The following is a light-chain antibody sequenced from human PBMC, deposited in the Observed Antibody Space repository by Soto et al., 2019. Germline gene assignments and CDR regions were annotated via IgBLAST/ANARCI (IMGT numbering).Light chain of an antibody. Sequence: EIVMTQSPATLSVSPGEGATLSCKASQNVYNNLAWYQQRPGQPPRLLIYDASTRATGISARFSGSGYGTEFTLTLSSLQSEDFVVYFCQQCRNWPLTFGGGTKVEIK. J-gene: IGKJ4*01. CDR3: QQCRNWPLT. CDR2: DAS. V-gene: IGKV3-15*01. CDR1: QNVYNN.